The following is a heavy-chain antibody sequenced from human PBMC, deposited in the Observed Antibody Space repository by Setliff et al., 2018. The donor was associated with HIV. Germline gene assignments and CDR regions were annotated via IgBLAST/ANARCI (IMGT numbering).Heavy chain of an antibody. D-gene: IGHD6-19*01. CDR2: IRYDGSNK. CDR1: GFTFSSYG. CDR3: AKDRTAYSSGWYYFDY. V-gene: IGHV3-30*02. J-gene: IGHJ4*02. Sequence: GSLRLSCAASGFTFSSYGMHWVRQAPGKGLEWVAFIRYDGSNKYYADSVKGRFTIPRDNSKNTLYLQMNSLRAEDTAVYYCAKDRTAYSSGWYYFDYWGQGTLVTVSS.